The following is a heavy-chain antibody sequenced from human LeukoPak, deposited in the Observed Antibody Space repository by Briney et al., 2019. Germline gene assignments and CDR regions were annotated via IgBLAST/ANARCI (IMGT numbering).Heavy chain of an antibody. CDR1: GFTFSSYA. J-gene: IGHJ3*02. Sequence: GGSLRLSCAASGFTFSSYAMSWVRQAPGKGLEWVSAISGSGDSTYSTDSVKGRFTISRDNSKNTLYLQMNRLRAEDTAVYYCAKEASDYDSSGYYSDAFDIWGQGTMVTVSS. V-gene: IGHV3-23*01. D-gene: IGHD3-22*01. CDR2: ISGSGDST. CDR3: AKEASDYDSSGYYSDAFDI.